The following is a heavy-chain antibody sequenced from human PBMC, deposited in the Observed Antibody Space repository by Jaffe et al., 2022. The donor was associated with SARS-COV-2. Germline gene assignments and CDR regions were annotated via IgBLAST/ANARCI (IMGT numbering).Heavy chain of an antibody. Sequence: EVQLLESGGGLVQPGGSLRLSCSASGFTFSSYAMSWVRQAPGKGLEWVSALSGSGGSTYYADSVKGRFTISRDNSKNTLYLLMNSLRAEDTAVYYCAKDRIYSSEPSNFDYWGQGTLVTVSS. V-gene: IGHV3-23*01. CDR2: LSGSGGST. CDR1: GFTFSSYA. CDR3: AKDRIYSSEPSNFDY. J-gene: IGHJ4*02. D-gene: IGHD6-25*01.